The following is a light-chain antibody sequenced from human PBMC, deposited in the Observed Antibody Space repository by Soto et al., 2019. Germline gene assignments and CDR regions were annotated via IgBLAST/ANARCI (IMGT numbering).Light chain of an antibody. Sequence: QSALTQPASVSGSPGQSITISCTGTSSDVGGYNYVSWYQQHPGKAPKLMIYDVSNRPSGVSNRFSGSKSGNTASLTISGLQAEDEADYYCRSYTRSSTLVVFGTGTKLTVL. V-gene: IGLV2-14*01. CDR2: DVS. CDR3: RSYTRSSTLVV. CDR1: SSDVGGYNY. J-gene: IGLJ1*01.